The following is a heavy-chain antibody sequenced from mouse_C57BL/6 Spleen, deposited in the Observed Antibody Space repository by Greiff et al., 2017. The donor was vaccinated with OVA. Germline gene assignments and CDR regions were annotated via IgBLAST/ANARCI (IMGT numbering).Heavy chain of an antibody. D-gene: IGHD1-1*01. CDR2: IDPSDSYT. J-gene: IGHJ1*03. V-gene: IGHV1-69*01. CDR1: GYTFTSYW. CDR3: ALYGSSNCYFDV. Sequence: QVQLQQPGAELMMPGASVKLSCKASGYTFTSYWMHWVKQRPGQGLEWIGEIDPSDSYTNYNQKFKGKSTLTVGKSSSTAYMQLSSLTSEDSAVYYCALYGSSNCYFDVWGTGTTVTVSS.